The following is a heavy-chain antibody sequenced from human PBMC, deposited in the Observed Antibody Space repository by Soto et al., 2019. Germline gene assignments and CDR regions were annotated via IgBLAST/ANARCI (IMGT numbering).Heavy chain of an antibody. CDR2: ISYDGSNK. D-gene: IGHD1-26*01. V-gene: IGHV3-30*18. CDR3: AKHPWGATTVGIAW. J-gene: IGHJ4*02. CDR1: GFTFSSYG. Sequence: QVQLVESGGGVVQPGRSLRLSCAASGFTFSSYGMHWVRQAPGKGLEWVAVISYDGSNKYYADSVKGRFTISRDNSKNTLYLQMNSLRAEDTAVYYCAKHPWGATTVGIAWWGQGTLVTVSS.